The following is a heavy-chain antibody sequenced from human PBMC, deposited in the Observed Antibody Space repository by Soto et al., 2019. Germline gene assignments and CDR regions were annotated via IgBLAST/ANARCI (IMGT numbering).Heavy chain of an antibody. D-gene: IGHD3-3*01. V-gene: IGHV3-33*01. CDR1: GFTFSSYD. CDR2: IWYDGSNK. CDR3: ARARIKIFGVVIPPLDY. J-gene: IGHJ4*02. Sequence: GGSLRLSCAASGFTFSSYDMHWVRQAPGKGLEWVAVIWYDGSNKYFADSVKGRFTISRDNSKNTLYLQMNSLRAEDTAVYYCARARIKIFGVVIPPLDYWGQGTLVTVS.